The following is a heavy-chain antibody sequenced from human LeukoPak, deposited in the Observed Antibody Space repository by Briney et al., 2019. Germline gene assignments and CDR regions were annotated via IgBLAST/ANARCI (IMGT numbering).Heavy chain of an antibody. J-gene: IGHJ4*02. V-gene: IGHV3-30*02. Sequence: GGSLRLSCAASGFTFRSLGMHWVRQAPGKGLEWVAFVENDGTTKYYADSVKGRFTISRDNSKNTLYLQMNSLRVEDTAVYYCAQGHSHTAMYFWGQGTLVTVSS. CDR1: GFTFRSLG. D-gene: IGHD5-18*01. CDR3: AQGHSHTAMYF. CDR2: VENDGTTK.